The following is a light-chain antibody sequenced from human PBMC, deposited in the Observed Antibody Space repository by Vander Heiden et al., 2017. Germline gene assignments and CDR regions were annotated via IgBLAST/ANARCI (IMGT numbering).Light chain of an antibody. V-gene: IGKV3-20*01. CDR3: QQYDSSPFT. CDR2: GAS. J-gene: IGKJ3*01. CDR1: QSVSSVY. Sequence: EIVLTQSPGTLSLSPGERATLSCRASQSVSSVYLAWYQQKPGQAPRLLIYGASSRATGIPDRFSGSGSGTDFTLTISRLEPEDFAVYYCQQYDSSPFTFGPGTKVDI.